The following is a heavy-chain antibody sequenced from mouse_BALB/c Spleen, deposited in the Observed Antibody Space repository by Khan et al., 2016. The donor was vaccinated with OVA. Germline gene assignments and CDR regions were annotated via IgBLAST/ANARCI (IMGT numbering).Heavy chain of an antibody. CDR2: IDYSGTT. V-gene: IGHV3-1*02. CDR3: VRWDY. J-gene: IGHJ2*01. Sequence: DVQLQESGPDLLKPSQSLSLTCTVTGYSITSGYSWHWVRQFPGHKLEWMGYIDYSGTTNYNPSLKSRISITREISKNQFFLQLNSVTTEDTATYYCVRWDYWGQGTTLTVSS. CDR1: GYSITSGYS.